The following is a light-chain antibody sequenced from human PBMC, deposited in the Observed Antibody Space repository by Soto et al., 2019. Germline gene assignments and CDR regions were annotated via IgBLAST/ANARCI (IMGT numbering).Light chain of an antibody. V-gene: IGKV3D-11*02. CDR2: DAS. J-gene: IGKJ5*01. CDR1: QSVSSN. Sequence: EIVMTQSPATLSVSPGERPTISCRASQSVSSNLGWYQQKPGQDTRLIIYDASNRDTGIPDRGSGRGAGTDGTRTISSLENEDFAVYDCQQRSNWPITFGQGTRLEIK. CDR3: QQRSNWPIT.